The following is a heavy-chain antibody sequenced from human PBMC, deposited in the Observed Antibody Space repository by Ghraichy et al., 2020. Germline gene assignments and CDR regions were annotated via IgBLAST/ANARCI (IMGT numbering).Heavy chain of an antibody. CDR2: IKSKTDGGTT. CDR1: GFTFSNAW. Sequence: GGSLRLSCVASGFTFSNAWMSWVRQAPGKGLEWVGRIKSKTDGGTTDYAAPVKGRFTISRDDSKNTLYLQMNSLKTEDTAVYYCTTSHQGQLRYFDWLGYWGQGTLVTVSS. V-gene: IGHV3-15*01. CDR3: TTSHQGQLRYFDWLGY. J-gene: IGHJ4*02. D-gene: IGHD3-9*01.